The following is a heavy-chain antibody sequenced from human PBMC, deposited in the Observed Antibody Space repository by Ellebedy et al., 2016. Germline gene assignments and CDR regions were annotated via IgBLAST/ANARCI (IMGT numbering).Heavy chain of an antibody. J-gene: IGHJ5*02. CDR1: GYTFTSYA. CDR2: INAGNGNT. D-gene: IGHD1-26*01. V-gene: IGHV1-3*01. CDR3: ARDRRATPFFGDWFDP. Sequence: ASVKVSXXASGYTFTSYAMHWVRQAPGQRLEWMGWINAGNGNTKYSQKFQGRVTITRDTSASTAYMELSSLRSKDTAVYYCARDRRATPFFGDWFDPWGQGTLVTVSS.